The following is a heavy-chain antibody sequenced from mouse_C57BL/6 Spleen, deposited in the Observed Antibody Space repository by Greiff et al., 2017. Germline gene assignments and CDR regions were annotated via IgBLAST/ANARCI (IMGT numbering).Heavy chain of an antibody. J-gene: IGHJ3*01. CDR3: ARRLGAY. Sequence: VHVKQSGPELVKPGASVKIPCKASGYTFTDYNMDWVKQSHGKSLEWIGDINPNNGGTIYNQKFKGKATLTVDKSSSTAYMELRSLTSEDTAVYYCARRLGAYWGQGTLVTVSA. D-gene: IGHD4-1*01. V-gene: IGHV1-18*01. CDR1: GYTFTDYN. CDR2: INPNNGGT.